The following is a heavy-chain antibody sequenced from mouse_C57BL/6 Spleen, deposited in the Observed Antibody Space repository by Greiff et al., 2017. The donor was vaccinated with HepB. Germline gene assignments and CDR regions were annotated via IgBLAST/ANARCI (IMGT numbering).Heavy chain of an antibody. V-gene: IGHV1-20*01. CDR1: GYSFTGYF. CDR2: INPYNGYT. D-gene: IGHD1-1*01. Sequence: EVKLMESGPELVKPGDSVKISCKASGYSFTGYFMNWVMQSHGKSLEWIGRINPYNGYTFYNQKFKGKATLTVDKSTSTAHMELRSLTSEDSAVYYCARDRTHYGSSYYFDYWGQGTTLTVSS. CDR3: ARDRTHYGSSYYFDY. J-gene: IGHJ2*01.